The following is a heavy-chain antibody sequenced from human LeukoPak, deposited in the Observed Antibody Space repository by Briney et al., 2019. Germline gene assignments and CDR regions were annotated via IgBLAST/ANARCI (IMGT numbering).Heavy chain of an antibody. CDR3: AKDYDFWSGSWYFDY. D-gene: IGHD3-3*01. Sequence: PGGSLRLSCAASGFTFSSYAMSWVRQAPGKGLEWVSAISGSGGSTYYADSVKGRFTISRDNSKNTLYLQMNSLRAEDTAVYYCAKDYDFWSGSWYFDYWGQGTLVTVSS. V-gene: IGHV3-23*01. CDR1: GFTFSSYA. J-gene: IGHJ4*02. CDR2: ISGSGGST.